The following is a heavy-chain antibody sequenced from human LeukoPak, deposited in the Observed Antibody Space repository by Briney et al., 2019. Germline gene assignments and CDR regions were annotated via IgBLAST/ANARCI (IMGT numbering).Heavy chain of an antibody. Sequence: ASVKVSCKASGYTLTGYYMHWVRQAPGQGLEWMGWINPNSGGTNYAQKFQGRVTMTRDTSISTAYMEQSRLRSDDTAVYYCARDKQRDYFDYWGQGTLSPSPQ. J-gene: IGHJ4*02. CDR3: ARDKQRDYFDY. CDR1: GYTLTGYY. D-gene: IGHD6-25*01. CDR2: INPNSGGT. V-gene: IGHV1-2*02.